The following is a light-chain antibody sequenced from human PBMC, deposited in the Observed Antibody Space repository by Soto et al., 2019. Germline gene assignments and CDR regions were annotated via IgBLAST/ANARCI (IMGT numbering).Light chain of an antibody. J-gene: IGKJ5*01. CDR3: KKSYSAPIT. CDR1: QSISNY. V-gene: IGKV1-39*01. CDR2: AAS. Sequence: DIQMNQSPSSLSASVGDRSLITCRASQSISNYLNWYQQKPGKANKLLIFAASSLQSGVPSRFSGSGSGTNFTLTISSLQPEEFAAYYCKKSYSAPITVGKGTRLEIK.